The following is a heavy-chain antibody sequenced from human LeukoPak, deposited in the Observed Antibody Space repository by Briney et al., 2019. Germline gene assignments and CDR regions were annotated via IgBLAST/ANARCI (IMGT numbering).Heavy chain of an antibody. V-gene: IGHV4-38-2*02. CDR2: IYHSGST. CDR1: GYSISSGYY. Sequence: PSETLSLTCTVSGYSISSGYYWGWIRQPPGKGLEWIGSIYHSGSTYYNPSLKSRVTISVDTSKNQFSLKLSSVTAADTAVYYCASTQIVGATSWGQGTLVTVSS. D-gene: IGHD1-26*01. J-gene: IGHJ5*02. CDR3: ASTQIVGATS.